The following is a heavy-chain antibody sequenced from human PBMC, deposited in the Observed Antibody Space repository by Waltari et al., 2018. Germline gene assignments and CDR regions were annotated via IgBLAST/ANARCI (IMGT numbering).Heavy chain of an antibody. Sequence: QVQLVQSGAEVKKPGSSVKVSCKASGGTFSSYAISWVRQAPGPGLEWMGRIIPIFGTANYAQKFQGRVTITADESTSTAYMELSSLRAEDTAVYYCARDLNPHCSGGSCYANFDYWGQGTLVTVSS. V-gene: IGHV1-69*18. J-gene: IGHJ4*02. D-gene: IGHD2-15*01. CDR2: IIPIFGTA. CDR3: ARDLNPHCSGGSCYANFDY. CDR1: GGTFSSYA.